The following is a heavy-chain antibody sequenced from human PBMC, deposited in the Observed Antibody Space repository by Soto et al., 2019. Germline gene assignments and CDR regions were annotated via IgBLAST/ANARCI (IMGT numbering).Heavy chain of an antibody. CDR2: IYWNDDK. D-gene: IGHD3-9*01. Sequence: QITLKESGPTLVKPTQTLTLTCTFSGFSLSTTGVGVGWIRQPPGKALEWLALIYWNDDKRYSPSLKSRLTITKDTSKNQVVLTMANMDPVDTATYYCAHIPSVLRYFDWLPYFDYWGQGTLVTVSS. V-gene: IGHV2-5*01. CDR1: GFSLSTTGVG. J-gene: IGHJ4*02. CDR3: AHIPSVLRYFDWLPYFDY.